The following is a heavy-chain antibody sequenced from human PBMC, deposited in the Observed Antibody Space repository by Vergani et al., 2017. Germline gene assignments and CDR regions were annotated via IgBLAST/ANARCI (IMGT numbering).Heavy chain of an antibody. V-gene: IGHV3-15*01. Sequence: EVQLLESGGGLVQPGGSLRLSCAASGFTFSNYAMSWVRQAPGKGLEWVGRIKSKTDGGTTDYAAPEKGRFTISRDDSKNTLYLQMNSMKTEDTAVYYCTRSGLVGSYWGWGQGTLVTVSS. D-gene: IGHD1-26*01. J-gene: IGHJ4*02. CDR2: IKSKTDGGTT. CDR1: GFTFSNYA. CDR3: TRSGLVGSYWG.